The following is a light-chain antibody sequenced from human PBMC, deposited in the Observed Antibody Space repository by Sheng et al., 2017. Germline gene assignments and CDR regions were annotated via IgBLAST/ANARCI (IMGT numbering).Light chain of an antibody. CDR1: DIGSES. J-gene: IGLJ7*01. V-gene: IGLV3-21*02. CDR2: NDF. Sequence: SYVVTQTPSVSVAPGQTARITCGGHDIGSESVNWYQQKPGQAPXLVVYNDFDRPSGIPERFSGSNSGNTATLTISKVEVGDEADYYCQVWNTISDHAVFGGGTQLTVL. CDR3: QVWNTISDHAV.